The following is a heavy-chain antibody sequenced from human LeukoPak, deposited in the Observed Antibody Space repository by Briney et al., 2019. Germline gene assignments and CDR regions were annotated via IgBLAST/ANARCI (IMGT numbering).Heavy chain of an antibody. D-gene: IGHD3-10*01. CDR2: ISGSGGST. CDR3: AGRGSGSYFDY. CDR1: GFTLNTYG. V-gene: IGHV3-23*01. Sequence: GGSLRLSCAASGFTLNTYGMNWVRQAPGKGLEWVSAISGSGGSTYYADSVKGRFTISRDNSKNTLYLQMHSLRAEDTAVYYCAGRGSGSYFDYWGQGTLVTVSS. J-gene: IGHJ4*02.